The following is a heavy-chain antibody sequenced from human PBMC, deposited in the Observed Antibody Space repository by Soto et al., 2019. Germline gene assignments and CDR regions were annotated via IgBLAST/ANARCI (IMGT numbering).Heavy chain of an antibody. D-gene: IGHD6-13*01. V-gene: IGHV1-46*01. Sequence: GPSVKVPCKASGYTFTSYYMHWVRQAPGQGLEWMGIINPSGGSTSYAQKFQGRVTMTRDTSTSTVYMELSSLRSEDTAVYYCARVMGSIAAAGTVYYYGMDVWGQGTTVTVSS. CDR2: INPSGGST. J-gene: IGHJ6*02. CDR3: ARVMGSIAAAGTVYYYGMDV. CDR1: GYTFTSYY.